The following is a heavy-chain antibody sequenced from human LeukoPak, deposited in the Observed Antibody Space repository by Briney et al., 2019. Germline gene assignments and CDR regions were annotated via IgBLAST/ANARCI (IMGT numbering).Heavy chain of an antibody. CDR2: IIPIFGTA. CDR3: ARGPVLYGERFAYYFDY. Sequence: GSSVKVSCKASGGTFSSYAISWVRQAPGQGLEWMGGIIPIFGTANYAQKFQGRVTITTDESTSTAYMELSSLRSEDTAVYYCARGPVLYGERFAYYFDYWGQGTLVTVSS. D-gene: IGHD4-17*01. CDR1: GGTFSSYA. J-gene: IGHJ4*02. V-gene: IGHV1-69*05.